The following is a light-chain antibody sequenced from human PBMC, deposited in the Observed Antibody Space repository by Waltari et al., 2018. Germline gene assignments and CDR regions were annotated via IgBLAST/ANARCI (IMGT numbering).Light chain of an antibody. CDR1: QSLLNIDGKTY. Sequence: EIVMTQTPLSLSVTPGQPASISCRSSQSLLNIDGKTYLYWYVQKPGQPPQLLIHEVSNRFSGVPDRLSGSGSGTDFTLKISLVEAEDVGVYYCMQSTQLPLAFGQGTKVEIK. CDR3: MQSTQLPLA. CDR2: EVS. J-gene: IGKJ1*01. V-gene: IGKV2D-29*01.